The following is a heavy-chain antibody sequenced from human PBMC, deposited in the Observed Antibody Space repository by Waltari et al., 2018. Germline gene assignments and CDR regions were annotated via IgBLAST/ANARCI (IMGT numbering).Heavy chain of an antibody. Sequence: EVQLLESAGGLVQPGGSLRLSCAASGFPFGGYAMGWVRQAPGGGLEWVSSISGSGATPFYADSVKGRFTISRDNSKDTFFLQMNSLRAEDSAVYYCAKGSRGYTNYFFDYWGQGALVTVSS. J-gene: IGHJ4*02. V-gene: IGHV3-23*01. D-gene: IGHD3-22*01. CDR3: AKGSRGYTNYFFDY. CDR2: ISGSGATP. CDR1: GFPFGGYA.